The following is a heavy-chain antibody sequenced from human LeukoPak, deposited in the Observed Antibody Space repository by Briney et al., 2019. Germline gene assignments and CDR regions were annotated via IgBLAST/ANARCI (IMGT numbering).Heavy chain of an antibody. CDR3: ARGLVVGATDWFDP. Sequence: PSETLSLTCTVSGGSISSYYWSWIRQPPGKGLEWIGYIYCSGSTNYNPSLKSRATISVDTSKTQFSLKLRSVTAAETAVYYCARGLVVGATDWFDPWGQGTLVTVSS. J-gene: IGHJ5*02. D-gene: IGHD1-26*01. CDR2: IYCSGST. V-gene: IGHV4-59*01. CDR1: GGSISSYY.